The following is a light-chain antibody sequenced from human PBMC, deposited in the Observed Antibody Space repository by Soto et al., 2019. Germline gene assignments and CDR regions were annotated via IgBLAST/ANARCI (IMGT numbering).Light chain of an antibody. CDR1: QSIGGW. V-gene: IGKV1-5*01. CDR2: DAS. Sequence: DIQMTQSPSTLSASVGDRVTITCRASQSIGGWLAWYQQRPGKAPRLLIYDASSVESGVPSRFSGSRSGTTFTLAISSLQPEDFATYYCQHYHSYSRTFGQGTKVDIK. CDR3: QHYHSYSRT. J-gene: IGKJ1*01.